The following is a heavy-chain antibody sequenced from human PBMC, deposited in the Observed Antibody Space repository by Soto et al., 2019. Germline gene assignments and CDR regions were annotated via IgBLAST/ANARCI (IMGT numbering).Heavy chain of an antibody. CDR2: IHRSGST. CDR1: GGSISSYY. V-gene: IGHV4-59*12. Sequence: SETLSLTCTASGGSISSYYWSWIRQPPGKGLEWIGYIHRSGSTNNNPSLKSRVTISVDTSKNQFSLKLSSVTAADTAVYYCAREEVRGYPPYYNWFDPWGQGTLVTVSS. CDR3: AREEVRGYPPYYNWFDP. D-gene: IGHD3-10*01. J-gene: IGHJ5*02.